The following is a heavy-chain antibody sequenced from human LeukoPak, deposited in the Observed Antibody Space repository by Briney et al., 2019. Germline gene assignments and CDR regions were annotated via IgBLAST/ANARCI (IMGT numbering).Heavy chain of an antibody. J-gene: IGHJ5*02. CDR2: ISSSSSYK. D-gene: IGHD3-10*01. Sequence: PGGSLRLSCAASGFTFSSYSMNWVRQAPGKGLEWVSSISSSSSYKHYADSVKGRFTISRDNAKNSLSLQMNSLRAEDTAVYYCARPLMYYYGSETYFWFDPWGQGTLVTVSS. CDR3: ARPLMYYYGSETYFWFDP. V-gene: IGHV3-21*01. CDR1: GFTFSSYS.